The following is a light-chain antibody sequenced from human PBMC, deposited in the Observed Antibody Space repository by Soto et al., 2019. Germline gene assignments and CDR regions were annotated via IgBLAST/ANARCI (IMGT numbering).Light chain of an antibody. V-gene: IGLV2-8*01. CDR3: SSYAGSNSVL. J-gene: IGLJ2*01. CDR2: EVT. CDR1: SSDVGGYNY. Sequence: QSALTQPPSASGSPGQSVTISCTGMSSDVGGYNYVYWYQQHPGKAPKLMIYEVTKRPSGVPDRFSGSKSGNTASLTVSGLQAEDEADYYCSSYAGSNSVLFGGGTKLTVL.